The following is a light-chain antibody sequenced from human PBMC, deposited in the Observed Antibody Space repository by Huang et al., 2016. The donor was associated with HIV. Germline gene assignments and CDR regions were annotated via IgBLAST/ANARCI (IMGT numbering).Light chain of an antibody. Sequence: DIQMTQSPSSLSASVGDRVTISCQASQDIANYLNWYQQKPGQAPKLLIYDASTLQTGVPSRFSGSGSGTDFSFTISSLQHEDIATYYCQQYDSLPPWTFGQGTKVEIQ. V-gene: IGKV1-33*01. CDR1: QDIANY. J-gene: IGKJ1*01. CDR2: DAS. CDR3: QQYDSLPPWT.